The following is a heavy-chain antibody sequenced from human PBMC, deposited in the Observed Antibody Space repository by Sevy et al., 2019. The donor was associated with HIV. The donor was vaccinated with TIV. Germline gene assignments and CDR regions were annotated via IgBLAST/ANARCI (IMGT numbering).Heavy chain of an antibody. J-gene: IGHJ4*02. CDR3: VTLRFQTGAFDS. V-gene: IGHV1-2*02. D-gene: IGHD7-27*01. Sequence: ATVKVSCKASGYTFTGHYLHWVRQAPGQGLEWMGWIDPISGGTKHAQNFKGRVTMARDTSISTAYMELSSLRFDDTAMYYCVTLRFQTGAFDSWGQGTLVTVSS. CDR1: GYTFTGHY. CDR2: IDPISGGT.